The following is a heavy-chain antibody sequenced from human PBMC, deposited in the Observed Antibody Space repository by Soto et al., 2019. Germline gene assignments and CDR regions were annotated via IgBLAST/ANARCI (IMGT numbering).Heavy chain of an antibody. CDR2: ITDNGGRT. Sequence: PGXSLRLSCAASGFTFSSDALSWFRQAPVKGLEWVSTITDNGGRTYYADSVKGRFTISRDNSKNTLSLQMNSLTVEDTAVYYCAKDPFGVGPAFDYWGQGTLVTVSS. J-gene: IGHJ4*02. V-gene: IGHV3-23*01. CDR1: GFTFSSDA. CDR3: AKDPFGVGPAFDY. D-gene: IGHD3-16*01.